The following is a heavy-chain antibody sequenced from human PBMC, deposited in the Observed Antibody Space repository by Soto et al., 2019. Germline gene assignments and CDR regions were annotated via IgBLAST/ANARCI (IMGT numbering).Heavy chain of an antibody. CDR1: GFTFSIYA. V-gene: IGHV3-30-3*01. Sequence: QVQLVESGGGVVQPGRSLRLSCAASGFTFSIYAIHWVRQAPGKGLEWVAVISYDGSNKYYADSVKGRFTISRDNSKNTLYLQMNSLRAEDTAVYYCARARRLQSPDYWRQGTLVTVSS. CDR3: ARARRLQSPDY. D-gene: IGHD6-25*01. CDR2: ISYDGSNK. J-gene: IGHJ4*02.